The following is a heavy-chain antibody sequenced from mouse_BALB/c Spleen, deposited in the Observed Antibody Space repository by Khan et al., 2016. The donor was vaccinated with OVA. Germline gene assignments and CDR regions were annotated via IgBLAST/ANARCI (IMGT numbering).Heavy chain of an antibody. D-gene: IGHD2-14*01. Sequence: EVQLQESGPSLVKPSQTLSLTCSVTGDSITSGYWSWIRKFPGNKLEYMGYMIYSGNTYYNPSLKSRISITRHASKNQHYLQLNSVTTEDTATYYCARSTYRYAFAYWGQGTLVTVSA. CDR1: GDSITSGY. J-gene: IGHJ3*01. CDR3: ARSTYRYAFAY. CDR2: MIYSGNT. V-gene: IGHV3-8*02.